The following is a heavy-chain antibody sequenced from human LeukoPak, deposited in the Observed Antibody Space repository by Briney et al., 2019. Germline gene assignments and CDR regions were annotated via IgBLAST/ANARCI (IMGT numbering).Heavy chain of an antibody. Sequence: ASVKVSCTASGYTFTSYGISWVRQAPGQGLEWMGWISAYNGNTNYAQKLQGRVTMTTDKSTSTAYMELRSLRSDDTAVYYCARDFYVRVDGMDVWGKGPTVTVSS. CDR2: ISAYNGNT. CDR1: GYTFTSYG. D-gene: IGHD2-15*01. J-gene: IGHJ6*04. CDR3: ARDFYVRVDGMDV. V-gene: IGHV1-18*04.